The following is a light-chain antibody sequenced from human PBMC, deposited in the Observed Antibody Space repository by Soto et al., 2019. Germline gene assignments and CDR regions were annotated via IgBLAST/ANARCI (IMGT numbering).Light chain of an antibody. CDR1: QDIKRF. V-gene: IGKV1-9*01. J-gene: IGKJ4*01. CDR2: TIS. CDR3: QQVNTYPVT. Sequence: DVQLTQSPSFLAASVGDRLTITCRASQDIKRFLAWYQQKPGKAPKLLIYTISTSQSGVPSRFSGSGSGTEFTLTISSLQPDDFATYYCQQVNTYPVTFGGGTKVEI.